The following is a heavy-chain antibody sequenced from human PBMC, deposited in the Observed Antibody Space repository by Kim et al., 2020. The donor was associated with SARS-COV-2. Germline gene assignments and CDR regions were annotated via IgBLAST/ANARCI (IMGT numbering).Heavy chain of an antibody. V-gene: IGHV3-30*03. D-gene: IGHD1-26*01. Sequence: GGSLRLSCAASGFTFNTYGMHWVRQAPGKGLEWVAVISYDGSHKYYVDSVKGRFTIPRDKPKNTLYLQMNSLRIEDTAVYYCARSFSGGYFGYDYWGQGSLFTV. CDR2: ISYDGSHK. J-gene: IGHJ4*02. CDR1: GFTFNTYG. CDR3: ARSFSGGYFGYDY.